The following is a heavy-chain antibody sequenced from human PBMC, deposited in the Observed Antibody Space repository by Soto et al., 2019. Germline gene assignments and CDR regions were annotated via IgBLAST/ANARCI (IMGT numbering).Heavy chain of an antibody. CDR3: ARTPSMRRYDFWRGRSLLFGY. CDR2: MNPNSGNT. D-gene: IGHD3-3*01. J-gene: IGHJ4*02. V-gene: IGHV1-8*01. Sequence: ASVKVSCKASGYTFTSYDINWVRQATGQGLEWMGWMNPNSGNTGYAQKFQGRVTMTRNTSISTAYMELSSLRSEDTAVYYCARTPSMRRYDFWRGRSLLFGYSGQETLVTVSS. CDR1: GYTFTSYD.